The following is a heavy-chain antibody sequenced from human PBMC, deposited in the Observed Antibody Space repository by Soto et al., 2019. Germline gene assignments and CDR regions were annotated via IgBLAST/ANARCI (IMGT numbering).Heavy chain of an antibody. D-gene: IGHD2-21*01. CDR2: ISYDGTKK. V-gene: IGHV3-30*03. CDR3: SRGIKGGLDA. CDR1: GFVSNDYD. Sequence: QVQLAESGGGVVQPGRSLRLSCATSGFVSNDYDIHWVRQAPGKGLAWLASISYDGTKKYYAESVRGRFTISRDNSKNNLSLKLHSLGAEDRAVYYCSRGIKGGLDAWGPGTLVTVSS. J-gene: IGHJ5*02.